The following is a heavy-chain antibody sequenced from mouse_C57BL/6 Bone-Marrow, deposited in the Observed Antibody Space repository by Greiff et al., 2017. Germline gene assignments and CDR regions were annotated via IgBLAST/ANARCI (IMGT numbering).Heavy chain of an antibody. J-gene: IGHJ3*01. D-gene: IGHD2-4*01. V-gene: IGHV4-1*01. CDR3: ARYYDYDRGWFAY. Sequence: EVMLVESGGGLVQPGGSLKLSCAASGIDFSRYWMSWVRRAPGKGLEWIGEINPDSSTINYAPSLQDKFIISRDNAKNTLYLQMSNVRSEDTALYYCARYYDYDRGWFAYWGQGTLVTVSA. CDR1: GIDFSRYW. CDR2: INPDSSTI.